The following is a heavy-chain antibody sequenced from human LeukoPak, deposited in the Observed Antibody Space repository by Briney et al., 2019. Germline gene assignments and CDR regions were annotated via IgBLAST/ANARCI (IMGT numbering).Heavy chain of an antibody. V-gene: IGHV3-30*18. D-gene: IGHD4-17*01. CDR1: GFTFSTYG. J-gene: IGHJ4*02. CDR2: MSYDGTNK. Sequence: PGGSLRLSCAASGFTFSTYGMHWVRQAPGKGLEWVAVMSYDGTNKYYADFVKGRFTISRDTSKNTLYLQMNSLRAEDTAVYYCAKTPVDYGDPMGYFDYWGQGTLVTVSS. CDR3: AKTPVDYGDPMGYFDY.